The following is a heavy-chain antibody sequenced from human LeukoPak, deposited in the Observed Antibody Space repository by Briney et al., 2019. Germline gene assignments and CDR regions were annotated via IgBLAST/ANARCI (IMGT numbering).Heavy chain of an antibody. Sequence: SETLSLTCAVYGGSFSGYYWSWIRQPPGKGLEWIGYIYSSGSTNYNPSLKSRITISVDTSKNQFSLKLSTVTAADTAVYYCARDKRVAGSFDYWGQGTLVTVSS. V-gene: IGHV4-59*12. CDR2: IYSSGST. D-gene: IGHD6-19*01. J-gene: IGHJ4*02. CDR1: GGSFSGYY. CDR3: ARDKRVAGSFDY.